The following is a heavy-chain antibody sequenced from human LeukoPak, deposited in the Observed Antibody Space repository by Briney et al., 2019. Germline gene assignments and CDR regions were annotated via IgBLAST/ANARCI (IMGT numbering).Heavy chain of an antibody. V-gene: IGHV1-69*13. D-gene: IGHD3-22*01. J-gene: IGHJ4*02. CDR3: TFSGYYYGYDY. CDR1: GGTFISYA. Sequence: SVKVSCKASGGTFISYAISWVRQAPGQGLEWMGGIIPIFGTANYAQKFQGRVTITADESTSTAYMELSSLRSEDTAVYYCTFSGYYYGYDYWGQGTLVTVTS. CDR2: IIPIFGTA.